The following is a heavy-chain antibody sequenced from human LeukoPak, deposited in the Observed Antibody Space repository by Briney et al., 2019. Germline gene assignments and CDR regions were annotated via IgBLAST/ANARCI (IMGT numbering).Heavy chain of an antibody. J-gene: IGHJ2*01. CDR3: ASGDQVPHGYFDL. D-gene: IGHD2-2*01. V-gene: IGHV3-74*01. Sequence: PGGSLRLTCAASGFTFSDYWIHWVRQAPGQGLVWVSRIYTDGRSTSYADSVKGRFTISRDYAKNTVYLQMNSLRADDTAVYYCASGDQVPHGYFDLWGRGTLVTVSS. CDR1: GFTFSDYW. CDR2: IYTDGRST.